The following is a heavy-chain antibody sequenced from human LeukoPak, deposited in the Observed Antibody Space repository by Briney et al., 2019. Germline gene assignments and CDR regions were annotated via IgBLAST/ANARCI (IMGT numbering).Heavy chain of an antibody. CDR3: ARDLPAAILGFDP. J-gene: IGHJ5*02. CDR2: IYYSGST. CDR1: GGSISSSSYY. D-gene: IGHD2-2*02. V-gene: IGHV4-39*07. Sequence: SETLCLTCTVSGGSISSSSYYWGWIRQPPGKGLEWIGSIYYSGSTYYNPSLKSRVTISVDTSKNQFSLKLSSVTAADTAVYYCARDLPAAILGFDPWGQGTLVTVSS.